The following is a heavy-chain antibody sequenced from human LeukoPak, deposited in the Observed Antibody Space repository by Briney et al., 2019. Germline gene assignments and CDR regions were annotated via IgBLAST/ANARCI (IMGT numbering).Heavy chain of an antibody. Sequence: GGSLRLSCTASGFTFSDYAMSWVRQAPGKGLEWVSGISGSGGSIRYADSVKGRFIISRDNSKNTLYLQMNSLRAEDTAVYYCAKGGDGYNYYFDYWGQGTLVTVSS. CDR3: AKGGDGYNYYFDY. V-gene: IGHV3-23*01. D-gene: IGHD5-24*01. CDR2: ISGSGGSI. J-gene: IGHJ4*02. CDR1: GFTFSDYA.